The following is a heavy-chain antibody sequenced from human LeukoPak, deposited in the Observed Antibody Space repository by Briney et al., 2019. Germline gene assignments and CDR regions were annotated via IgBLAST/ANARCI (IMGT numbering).Heavy chain of an antibody. J-gene: IGHJ4*02. CDR1: GFTFSSYW. Sequence: PGGSLRLSCAASGFTFSSYWMSWVRQAPGKGLEWVANIKQDGSEKYYVDSVKGRFTISRDNAKNSLYLQMNSLRAEDTAVYYCARAPHYYDSSRPTTYYFDNWGQGTLVTVSS. CDR2: IKQDGSEK. V-gene: IGHV3-7*01. CDR3: ARAPHYYDSSRPTTYYFDN. D-gene: IGHD3-22*01.